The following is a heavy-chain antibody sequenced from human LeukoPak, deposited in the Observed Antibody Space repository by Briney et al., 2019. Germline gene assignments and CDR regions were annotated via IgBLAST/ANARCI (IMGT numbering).Heavy chain of an antibody. V-gene: IGHV4-39*07. CDR2: IYYSGSS. CDR1: GGSISSSSYY. Sequence: SETLSLTCTVSGGSISSSSYYWGWIRQPPGNGLEWIASIYYSGSSYYNPSLKGRVSISVDTSKNQFSLKLSSVTAADTAVYYCARARTVRGVSPFDYWGQGTLVTVSS. J-gene: IGHJ4*02. CDR3: ARARTVRGVSPFDY. D-gene: IGHD3-10*01.